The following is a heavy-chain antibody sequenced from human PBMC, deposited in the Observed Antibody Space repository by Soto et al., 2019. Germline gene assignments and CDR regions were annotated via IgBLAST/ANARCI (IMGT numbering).Heavy chain of an antibody. V-gene: IGHV3-23*01. CDR2: ISGSGGST. J-gene: IGHJ4*02. CDR3: ARATRTAGITGTPFY. CDR1: GFTCSSDA. D-gene: IGHD1-20*01. Sequence: AGSLRLSCAASGFTCSSDAMSWVRQAPGEGLEWVSAISGSGGSTYYADSVKGRFTISRDNSKNTLYLQMNSLRAEDTAVYYCARATRTAGITGTPFYWGQGTLVTVSS.